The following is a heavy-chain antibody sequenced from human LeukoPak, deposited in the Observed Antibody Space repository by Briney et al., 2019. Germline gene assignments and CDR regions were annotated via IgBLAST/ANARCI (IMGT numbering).Heavy chain of an antibody. CDR1: GGSITNYY. Sequence: SETLSLTCTVSGGSITNYYWTWIRQPAEKGLEWIGRVHTSGTTNYNPSLKSRVTMSLDTSKNQFSLKLSSVTAADTAVYYCARAPFYDSTKLDYWGQGTLVTVSS. CDR3: ARAPFYDSTKLDY. CDR2: VHTSGTT. J-gene: IGHJ4*02. D-gene: IGHD3-22*01. V-gene: IGHV4-4*07.